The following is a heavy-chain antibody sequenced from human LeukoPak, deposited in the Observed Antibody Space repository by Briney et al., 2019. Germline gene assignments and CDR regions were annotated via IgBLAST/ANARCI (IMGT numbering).Heavy chain of an antibody. CDR1: GGSFSGYY. V-gene: IGHV4-34*01. J-gene: IGHJ6*02. Sequence: SETLSLTCAVYGGSFSGYYWSWIRQPPGKGLEWIGEINHSGSTNYNPFLKSRVTISVDTSKNQFSLKLSSVTAADTAVYYCARLRIAVAAYYYYYGMDVWGQGTTVTVSS. CDR3: ARLRIAVAAYYYYYGMDV. CDR2: INHSGST. D-gene: IGHD6-19*01.